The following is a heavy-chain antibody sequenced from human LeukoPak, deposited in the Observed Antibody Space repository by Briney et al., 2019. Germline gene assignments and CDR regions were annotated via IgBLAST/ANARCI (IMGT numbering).Heavy chain of an antibody. J-gene: IGHJ6*02. CDR1: GFTFSSYA. CDR3: ARESLSGAAPYYYYGMDV. D-gene: IGHD7-27*01. V-gene: IGHV3-30-3*01. Sequence: GGSLRLSCAASGFTFSSYAMHWVRQAPGKGLEWVAVTSYDGSNKYYADSVKGRFTISRDNSKNTLYLQMNSLRAEDTAVYYCARESLSGAAPYYYYGMDVWGQGTTVTVSS. CDR2: TSYDGSNK.